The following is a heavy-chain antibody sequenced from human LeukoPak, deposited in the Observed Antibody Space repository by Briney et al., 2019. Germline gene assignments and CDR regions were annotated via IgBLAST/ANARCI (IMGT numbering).Heavy chain of an antibody. D-gene: IGHD2-2*01. J-gene: IGHJ4*02. V-gene: IGHV3-74*01. Sequence: LSGGSLRLSCAVSGFTFSSYWMHWVRQAPGKGLVWVSRISADGSSTAYADSVKGRFTISRDNAKNTLYLQMNSLRAEDTAVYYCARVPSWDFDYWGQGTLVTVSS. CDR1: GFTFSSYW. CDR2: ISADGSST. CDR3: ARVPSWDFDY.